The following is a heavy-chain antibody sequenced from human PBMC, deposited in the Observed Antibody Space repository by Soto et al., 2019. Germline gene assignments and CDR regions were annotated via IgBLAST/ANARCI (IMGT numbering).Heavy chain of an antibody. Sequence: EVQLVESGGGLVQPGESLTLSCAASGFTFSSYWMHWVRQAPGKGLVWVSRIKTDGSGTYYADSVHGRFTISRDNAKITLYLQMNGLRAEYTAVYFWARADGDRFDGNGYLGRHWGQGTLVTVSS. D-gene: IGHD5-18*01. CDR2: IKTDGSGT. J-gene: IGHJ4*02. CDR1: GFTFSSYW. V-gene: IGHV3-74*01. CDR3: ARADGDRFDGNGYLGRH.